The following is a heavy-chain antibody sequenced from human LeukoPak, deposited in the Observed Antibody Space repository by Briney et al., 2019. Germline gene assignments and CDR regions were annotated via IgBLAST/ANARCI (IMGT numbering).Heavy chain of an antibody. CDR3: ARDWRGGLFDY. Sequence: GGSLRLSCAASGFTFSNAWMSWVRQAPGKGLEWVGRIRNKVDRYTTEHAASVKGRFTISRDDSKNSLYLQMNSLKTEDTAVHYCARDWRGGLFDYWGQGTLVTVSS. CDR1: GFTFSNAW. CDR2: IRNKVDRYTT. V-gene: IGHV3-72*01. D-gene: IGHD3-16*01. J-gene: IGHJ4*02.